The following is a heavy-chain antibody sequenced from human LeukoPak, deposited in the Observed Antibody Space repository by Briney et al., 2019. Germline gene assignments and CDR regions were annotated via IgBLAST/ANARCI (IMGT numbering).Heavy chain of an antibody. CDR1: GGSISSYY. CDR2: IYTSGST. D-gene: IGHD6-19*01. Sequence: SETLSLTCTVSGGSISSYYWSWIRQPAGKGLEWIGRIYTSGSTNYNPSLKRRVTTSVHTSKNQFSLKLSSVTAADTAVYYCARLAVAGTVNFDYWGQGTLVTVSS. J-gene: IGHJ4*02. V-gene: IGHV4-4*07. CDR3: ARLAVAGTVNFDY.